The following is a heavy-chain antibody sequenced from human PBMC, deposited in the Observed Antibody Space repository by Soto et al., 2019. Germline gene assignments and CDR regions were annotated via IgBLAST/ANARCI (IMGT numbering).Heavy chain of an antibody. CDR1: GFTFSSYA. CDR2: ITGSDGDT. Sequence: PGGSLRLSCAASGFTFSSYAMSWVRQAPGKGLEWVSGITGSDGDTFYSDSVKGRFTISRDNSKNTLYLQMNSLRAEDTAVYYCAKDHRQNDFWSGSDYWGQGTLVTVSS. D-gene: IGHD3-3*01. V-gene: IGHV3-23*01. CDR3: AKDHRQNDFWSGSDY. J-gene: IGHJ4*02.